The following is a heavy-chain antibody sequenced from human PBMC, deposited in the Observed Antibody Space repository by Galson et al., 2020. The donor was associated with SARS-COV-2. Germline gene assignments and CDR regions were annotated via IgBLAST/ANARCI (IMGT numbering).Heavy chain of an antibody. V-gene: IGHV3-30*04. CDR3: ARDQIAYDFWSGYWGLPIYGMDV. J-gene: IGHJ6*02. D-gene: IGHD3-3*01. CDR1: GFTFSSYA. CDR2: ISYDGSNK. Sequence: GGSLRLSCAASGFTFSSYAMHWVRQAPGKGLEWVAVISYDGSNKYYADSVKGRFTISRDNSKNTLYLQMNSLRAEDTAVYYCARDQIAYDFWSGYWGLPIYGMDVWGQGTTVTVSS.